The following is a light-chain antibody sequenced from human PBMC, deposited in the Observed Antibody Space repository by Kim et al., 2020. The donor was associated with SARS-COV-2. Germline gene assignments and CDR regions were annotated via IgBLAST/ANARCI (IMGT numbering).Light chain of an antibody. Sequence: DIHMTQSPSTLSASVGDRVTITCRASQDISVWLAWYQQRSGNAPELLIYKATILHRGVPSRFSARGSGTEFTLTISSLQPDDSATYYYQHYNTPPYSFGQGTKLEI. CDR3: QHYNTPPYS. CDR2: KAT. J-gene: IGKJ2*03. CDR1: QDISVW. V-gene: IGKV1-5*03.